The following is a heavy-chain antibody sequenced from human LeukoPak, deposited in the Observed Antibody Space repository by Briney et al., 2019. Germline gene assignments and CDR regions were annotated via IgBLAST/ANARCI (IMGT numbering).Heavy chain of an antibody. Sequence: GGSLRLSCAASGFTFSDHYMSWIRQAPGKGLEWVSYISSSGSTIYYADSVKGRFTISRDNAKNSLYLQMNSLRTEDTALYYCAKAGYSSSFDFDYWGQGTLVTVSS. CDR1: GFTFSDHY. D-gene: IGHD6-6*01. CDR2: ISSSGSTI. CDR3: AKAGYSSSFDFDY. J-gene: IGHJ4*02. V-gene: IGHV3-11*01.